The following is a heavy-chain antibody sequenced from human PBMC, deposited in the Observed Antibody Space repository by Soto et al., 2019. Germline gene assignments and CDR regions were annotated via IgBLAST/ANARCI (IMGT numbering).Heavy chain of an antibody. CDR1: GYTFTGYY. V-gene: IGHV1-2*04. D-gene: IGHD3-10*01. J-gene: IGHJ4*02. CDR3: ARDYYGSGSPYFDY. Sequence: ASVKVSCEASGYTFTGYYMHWVRQAPGQGLEWMGWINPNSGGTNYAQKFQGWVTMTRDTSISTAYMELSRLRSDDTAVYYCARDYYGSGSPYFDYWGQGTMVTV. CDR2: INPNSGGT.